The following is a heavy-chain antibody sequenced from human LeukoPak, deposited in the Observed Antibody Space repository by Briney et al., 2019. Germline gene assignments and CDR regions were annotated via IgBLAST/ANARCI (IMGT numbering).Heavy chain of an antibody. CDR3: ASGYYYYYGMDV. CDR1: GGTFSSYA. CDR2: IIPILGIA. V-gene: IGHV1-69*04. Sequence: WASVKVSCKASGGTFSSYAISWVRQAPGQGLEWMGRIIPILGIANYAQKFQGRVTITADKSTSAAYMELSSLRSEDTAVYYCASGYYYYYGMDVWGQGTTVTVSS. J-gene: IGHJ6*02.